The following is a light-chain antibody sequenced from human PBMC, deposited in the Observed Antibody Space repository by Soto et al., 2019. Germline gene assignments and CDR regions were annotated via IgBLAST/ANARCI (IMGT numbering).Light chain of an antibody. CDR2: DAS. CDR1: QNVYNN. V-gene: IGKV3-15*01. Sequence: EIVMTQSPATLSVSPGEGATLSCKASQNVYNNLAWYQQRPGQPPRLLIYDASTRATGISARFSGSGYGTEFTRTISSLQSEDFAVYFCQQCRNWPLTSGGGTKVEIK. J-gene: IGKJ4*01. CDR3: QQCRNWPLT.